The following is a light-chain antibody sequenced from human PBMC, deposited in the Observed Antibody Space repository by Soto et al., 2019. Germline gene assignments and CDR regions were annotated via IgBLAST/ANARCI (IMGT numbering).Light chain of an antibody. J-gene: IGKJ4*01. CDR3: LQDYNYPLT. V-gene: IGKV1-6*01. Sequence: IQMTQSPYSLSASVGDRVTITCRASHGISDDLGWYQQKPGKAPKLLIYAASSLQSGVPSRFSGSGSGTDFTLTISSLQPEDSATYYCLQDYNYPLTFGGGTKVDIK. CDR1: HGISDD. CDR2: AAS.